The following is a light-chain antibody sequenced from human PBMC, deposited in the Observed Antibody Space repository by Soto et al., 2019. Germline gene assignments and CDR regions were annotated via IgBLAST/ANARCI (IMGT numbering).Light chain of an antibody. CDR1: SSDIGAYNY. J-gene: IGLJ2*01. V-gene: IGLV2-14*01. Sequence: QSALTQPVSVSGSPGQSITISCTGTSSDIGAYNYVSWYQQCPGKAPKVMIYEVSDRPSGVSNRFSCSKSGNTASLTISGLQAEDEADYYCSSYTTSTVVVFGGGTKLTVL. CDR3: SSYTTSTVVV. CDR2: EVS.